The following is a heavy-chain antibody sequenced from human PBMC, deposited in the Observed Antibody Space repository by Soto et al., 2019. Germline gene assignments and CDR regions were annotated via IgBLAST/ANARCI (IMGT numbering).Heavy chain of an antibody. J-gene: IGHJ5*02. CDR1: GYTFTSNG. CDR2: ISAYNGNT. D-gene: IGHD3-22*01. V-gene: IGHV1-18*01. Sequence: ASVKLSCKDCGYTFTSNGISWVRQAPGQGLEWMGWISAYNGNTNYAQKLQGRVTMTTDTSTSTAYMELRSLRSDDTAVYYCARVKGSGYHNWFDPWGQGTLVTVSS. CDR3: ARVKGSGYHNWFDP.